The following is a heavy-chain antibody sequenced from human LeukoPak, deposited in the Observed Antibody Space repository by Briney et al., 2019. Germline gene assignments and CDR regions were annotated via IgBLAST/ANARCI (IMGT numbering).Heavy chain of an antibody. J-gene: IGHJ4*02. CDR2: MNPNSGNT. V-gene: IGHV1-8*01. CDR1: GYTFTSYD. D-gene: IGHD5-12*01. Sequence: GSSVKVSFKASGYTFTSYDINWVRQATGQGLEWMGWMNPNSGNTGYAQKFQGRVTMTRNTSISTAYMELSSLRYEDTAVYYCARALGYSGYETLFDYWGQGTLVTVSS. CDR3: ARALGYSGYETLFDY.